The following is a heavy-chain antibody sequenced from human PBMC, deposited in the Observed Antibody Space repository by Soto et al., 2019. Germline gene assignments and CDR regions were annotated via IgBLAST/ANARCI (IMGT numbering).Heavy chain of an antibody. CDR1: GFTFSTHA. J-gene: IGHJ4*02. CDR2: VSFDGSNK. Sequence: VQLVESGGGVVQPGRSLRLSCAASGFTFSTHAMHWVRQAPGKGLECVAIVSFDGSNKYYADSVKGRFTISRDNSQNTLYLQMSGLTPEDTAVYYCARDQPGITTTGGGRIDHWGQGTLVTVSS. V-gene: IGHV3-30-3*01. CDR3: ARDQPGITTTGGGRIDH. D-gene: IGHD1-20*01.